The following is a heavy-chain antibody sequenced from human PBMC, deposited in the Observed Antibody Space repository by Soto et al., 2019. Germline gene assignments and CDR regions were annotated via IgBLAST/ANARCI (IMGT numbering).Heavy chain of an antibody. D-gene: IGHD3-10*01. V-gene: IGHV3-48*03. CDR2: ISSSGSVV. J-gene: IGHJ4*01. Sequence: PGGSLRLSCTASEFTFSSYEMTWVRQAPGKGLGRASYISSSGSVVYYADSVKGRFTISRDNAKNSLYLQMNSLRGEDTAVYYCARHLKGSYYGLEYWGYVTLVAVSS. CDR1: EFTFSSYE. CDR3: ARHLKGSYYGLEY.